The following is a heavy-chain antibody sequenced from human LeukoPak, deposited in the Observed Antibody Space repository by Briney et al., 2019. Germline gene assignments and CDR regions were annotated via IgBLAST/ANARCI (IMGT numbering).Heavy chain of an antibody. CDR2: IYYSGST. V-gene: IGHV4-39*02. CDR3: ARPIRVRGSWFFDL. CDR1: GGSISSSRSY. Sequence: SETLSLTCTVSGGSISSSRSYWGWIRQPPGKGLEWIGSIYYSGSTYYNPSLKSRVTISLDMSKNHFSLRLSSVTAADTAVYYCARPIRVRGSWFFDLWGRGTLVTVSA. D-gene: IGHD3-10*01. J-gene: IGHJ2*01.